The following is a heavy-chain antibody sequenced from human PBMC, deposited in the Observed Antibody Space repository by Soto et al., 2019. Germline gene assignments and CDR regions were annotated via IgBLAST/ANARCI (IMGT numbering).Heavy chain of an antibody. CDR3: AKWSGSGSFYNTPFAS. D-gene: IGHD3-10*01. Sequence: QVQLMESGGGVVQPGRSLRLSCAASGFIFSSYAMHWVRQSPGKGLEWVAVISYDGTNKYYADSVKGRFTISRDNSKNTLYLQMNTLRIEDTAVYHCAKWSGSGSFYNTPFASWGQGTLVXVSS. J-gene: IGHJ4*02. V-gene: IGHV3-30*18. CDR1: GFIFSSYA. CDR2: ISYDGTNK.